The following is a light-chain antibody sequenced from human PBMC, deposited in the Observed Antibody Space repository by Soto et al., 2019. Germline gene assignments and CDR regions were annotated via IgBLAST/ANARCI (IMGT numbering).Light chain of an antibody. V-gene: IGKV3-20*01. CDR3: QQYDNSPIT. CDR2: GAS. CDR1: QSISSSF. J-gene: IGKJ5*01. Sequence: EIVLTQSPGILSLSPGERASLSFGASQSISSSFLAWYQQKPGQAPRLLIYGASSRATGIPGRFSGTGSETDFTLTISRLEPEDFAVYYCQQYDNSPITFGQGTRLEIK.